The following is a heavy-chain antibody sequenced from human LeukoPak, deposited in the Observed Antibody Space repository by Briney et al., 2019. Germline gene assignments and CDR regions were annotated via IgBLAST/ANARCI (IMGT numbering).Heavy chain of an antibody. CDR1: GFTFSSYG. J-gene: IGHJ4*02. CDR2: ISGSGGST. D-gene: IGHD2-2*01. V-gene: IGHV3-23*01. Sequence: PGGSLRLSCAASGFTFSSYGMSWVRQAPGKGLEWVSAISGSGGSTYYADSVKGRFTISRDNSKNTLYLQMNSLRAEDTAVYYCAKLEGDIVVVPAAPLDYWGQGTLVTVSS. CDR3: AKLEGDIVVVPAAPLDY.